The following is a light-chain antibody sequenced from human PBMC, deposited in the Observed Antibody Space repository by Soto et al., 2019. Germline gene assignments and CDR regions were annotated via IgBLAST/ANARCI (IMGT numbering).Light chain of an antibody. CDR1: QSVSSSY. J-gene: IGKJ1*01. V-gene: IGKV3-20*01. CDR2: GAS. CDR3: QQYGSSPRT. Sequence: EIVFTQSPGTLSLSQGERATLSCMASQSVSSSYLAWYQQKPGQAPRLLIYGASSRATGIPDRFSGSGSGTDFTLTISRLEPEDFAVYYCQQYGSSPRTFGQGTKVDIK.